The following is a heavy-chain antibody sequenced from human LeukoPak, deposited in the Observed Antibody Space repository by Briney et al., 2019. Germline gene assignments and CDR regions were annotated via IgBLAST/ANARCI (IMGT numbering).Heavy chain of an antibody. CDR2: ISSSSSYI. V-gene: IGHV3-21*01. CDR1: GFTFSSYS. J-gene: IGHJ4*02. CDR3: ARVLYSNYVRVLDY. Sequence: GGSLRLSCAASGFTFSSYSMNWVRQAPGKGLEWVSSISSSSSYIYYADSVKGRFTISRDNAKNSLYLQMNSLRAEDTAVYYCARVLYSNYVRVLDYWGQGTLATASS. D-gene: IGHD4-11*01.